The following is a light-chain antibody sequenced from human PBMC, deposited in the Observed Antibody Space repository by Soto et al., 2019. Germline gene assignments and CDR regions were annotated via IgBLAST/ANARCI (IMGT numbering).Light chain of an antibody. Sequence: QLVLTQSPSASASLGASVKLTCTLSSGHSSFSIAWHQQQPEKGPRYLMKLNSDGSHTKGDGIPDRFSGSSSGAEGYLTISSLQSEDEADYYCQAWGPGTVVFGGGTKLTVL. J-gene: IGLJ2*01. CDR3: QAWGPGTVV. CDR1: SGHSSFS. V-gene: IGLV4-69*01. CDR2: LNSDGSH.